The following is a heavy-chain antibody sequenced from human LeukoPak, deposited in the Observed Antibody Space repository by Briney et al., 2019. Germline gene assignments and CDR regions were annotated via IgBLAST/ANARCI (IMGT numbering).Heavy chain of an antibody. CDR3: ARTESGYSSSWYLRHYYYYYMDV. D-gene: IGHD6-13*01. Sequence: GVSLRLSCAASGFTFSSYWMSWVRQAPGKGLEWVANIKQDGSEKYYVDSVKGRFTISRDNAKNSLYLQMNSLRAEDTAVYYCARTESGYSSSWYLRHYYYYYMDVWGKGTTVTVSS. CDR2: IKQDGSEK. V-gene: IGHV3-7*01. J-gene: IGHJ6*03. CDR1: GFTFSSYW.